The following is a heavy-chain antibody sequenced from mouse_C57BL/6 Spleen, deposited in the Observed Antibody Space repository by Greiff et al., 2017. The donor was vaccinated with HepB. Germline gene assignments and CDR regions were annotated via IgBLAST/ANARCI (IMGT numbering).Heavy chain of an antibody. V-gene: IGHV3-1*01. CDR3: ARDEGSSPYFDV. Sequence: EVQGVESGPGMVKPSQSLSLTCTVTGYSITSGYDWHWIRHFPGNKLEWMGYISYSGSTNYNPSLKSRISITHDTSKNHFFLKLNSVTTEDTATYYCARDEGSSPYFDVWGTGTTVTVSS. CDR2: ISYSGST. D-gene: IGHD1-1*01. J-gene: IGHJ1*03. CDR1: GYSITSGYD.